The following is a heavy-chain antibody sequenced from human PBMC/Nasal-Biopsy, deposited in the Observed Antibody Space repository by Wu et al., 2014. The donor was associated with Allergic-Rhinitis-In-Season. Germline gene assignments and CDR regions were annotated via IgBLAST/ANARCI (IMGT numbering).Heavy chain of an antibody. Sequence: LRLSCAASGFNFSSYGINWVRQAPGKGLEWMAVISSDGSRRYYAESVRGRFTISRDNPENTLYLQMNGLRPEDTAVYYCAKRPLVGEFDSSVFLQDWGQGTLVTVSS. CDR1: GFNFSSYG. D-gene: IGHD3-22*01. V-gene: IGHV3-30*18. CDR2: ISSDGSRR. CDR3: AKRPLVGEFDSSVFLQD. J-gene: IGHJ1*01.